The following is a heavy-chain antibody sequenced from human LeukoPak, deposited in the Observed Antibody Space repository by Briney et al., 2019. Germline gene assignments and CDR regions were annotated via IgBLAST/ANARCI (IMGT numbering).Heavy chain of an antibody. CDR3: ATLRGSSTAVLDY. D-gene: IGHD2-2*01. CDR2: ILSSGAS. CDR1: AGSISSITSDY. V-gene: IGHV4-61*03. J-gene: IGHJ4*02. Sequence: SETLSLTCTVSAGSISSITSDYWSWLRQPPGKALVWIGCILSSGASNYNPSLRRRATISVDTSKPHFSLRLSYVTAADTAVYYCATLRGSSTAVLDYWGRGTLVTVSS.